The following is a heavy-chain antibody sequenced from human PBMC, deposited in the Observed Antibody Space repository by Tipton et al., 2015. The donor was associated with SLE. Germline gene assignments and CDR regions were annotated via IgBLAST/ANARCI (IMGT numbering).Heavy chain of an antibody. CDR3: ARGMIVLDY. CDR1: GGSFSGYY. Sequence: TLSLTCAVYGGSFSGYYWSWIRQPPGKGLEWIGELNHGGSTNYNPSLKSRVTISADTSKNQVSLKLSSVTAADPAVYYCARGMIVLDYWGRGTLVTVP. V-gene: IGHV4-34*01. D-gene: IGHD3-22*01. J-gene: IGHJ4*02. CDR2: LNHGGST.